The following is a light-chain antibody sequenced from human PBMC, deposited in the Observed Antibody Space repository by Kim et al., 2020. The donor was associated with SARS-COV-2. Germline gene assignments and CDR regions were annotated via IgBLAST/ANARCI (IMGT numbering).Light chain of an antibody. CDR1: QSISSW. J-gene: IGKJ2*01. Sequence: DFQMTQSPSTLSASVGDRVTITCRASQSISSWLAWYQQKPGRAPKLLIYKTSTLESAVPSRFSGSESGTEFTLTISRLQPDDSATYYCQQYNSFGQGTKLEI. CDR3: QQYNS. CDR2: KTS. V-gene: IGKV1-5*03.